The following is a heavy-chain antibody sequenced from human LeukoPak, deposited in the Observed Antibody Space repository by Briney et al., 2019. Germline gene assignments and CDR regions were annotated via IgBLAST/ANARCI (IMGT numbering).Heavy chain of an antibody. V-gene: IGHV4-59*01. CDR1: GGSICSYY. CDR2: IYYSGST. J-gene: IGHJ4*02. Sequence: SETLSLTCTVSGGSICSYYWSWIRQPPGKGLEWIGYIYYSGSTNYNPSLKSRVTISVDTSKNQFSLKLSSVTAADTAVYYCARGRDAVAPAGFDYWGQGTLVTVSS. D-gene: IGHD6-13*01. CDR3: ARGRDAVAPAGFDY.